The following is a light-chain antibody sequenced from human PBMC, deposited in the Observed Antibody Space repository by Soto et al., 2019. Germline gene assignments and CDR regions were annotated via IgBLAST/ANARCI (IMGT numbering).Light chain of an antibody. CDR3: AAWDDSLNGYV. CDR1: SSNIGSNT. Sequence: QSVLTQPPSASGTPGQRVTISRSGSSSNIGSNTVNWYQQLPGTAPKLLIYSNNQRPSGVPDRFSGSKSGTSASLAISGLQSEDEADYYCAAWDDSLNGYVFGTGTKLTVL. J-gene: IGLJ1*01. CDR2: SNN. V-gene: IGLV1-44*01.